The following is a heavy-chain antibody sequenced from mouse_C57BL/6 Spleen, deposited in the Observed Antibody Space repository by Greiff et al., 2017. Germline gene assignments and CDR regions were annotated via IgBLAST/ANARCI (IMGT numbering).Heavy chain of an antibody. D-gene: IGHD2-1*01. V-gene: IGHV1-18*01. CDR3: ARRGIYYGNPAWFAY. CDR2: INPNNGGT. J-gene: IGHJ3*01. Sequence: VQLQQSGPELVKPGASVTIPCKASGYTFTDYNMDWVKQSHGKSLEWIGDINPNNGGTIYNQKFKGKATLTVDKSSSTAYMELRSLTSEDTAVYYCARRGIYYGNPAWFAYWGQGTLVTVSA. CDR1: GYTFTDYN.